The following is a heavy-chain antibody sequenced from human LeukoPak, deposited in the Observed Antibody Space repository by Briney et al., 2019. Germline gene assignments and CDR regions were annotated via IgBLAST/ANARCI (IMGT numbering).Heavy chain of an antibody. Sequence: PGGSLRLSCAASGFTFSSYSMNWVRQAPGKGLEWVSSISSSSSYIYYADSVKGRFTISRDNAKNSLYLQMNSLRAEDTAVYYCARDLTFGSLLSPVAGTENDYGGQGTLVTVSS. CDR3: ARDLTFGSLLSPVAGTENDY. CDR1: GFTFSSYS. J-gene: IGHJ4*02. V-gene: IGHV3-21*01. CDR2: ISSSSSYI. D-gene: IGHD6-19*01.